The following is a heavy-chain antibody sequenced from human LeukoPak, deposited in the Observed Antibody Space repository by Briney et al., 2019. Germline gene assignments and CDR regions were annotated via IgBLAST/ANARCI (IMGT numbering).Heavy chain of an antibody. Sequence: ASVKVSCKASGYTFTSYYMHWVRQAPGQGLEWMGIINPSGGSTSYAQKFQGRVTMTRDMSTSSVYMELSSLRSEDTAVYYCASGEDIAVFDIWGQGTMVTVSS. D-gene: IGHD2-15*01. CDR2: INPSGGST. CDR1: GYTFTSYY. CDR3: ASGEDIAVFDI. V-gene: IGHV1-46*01. J-gene: IGHJ3*02.